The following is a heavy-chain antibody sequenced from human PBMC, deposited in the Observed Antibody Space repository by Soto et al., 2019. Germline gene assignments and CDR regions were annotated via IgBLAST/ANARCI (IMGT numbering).Heavy chain of an antibody. J-gene: IGHJ6*03. Sequence: GESLKISCKGSGYSFTSYWIGWVRQMPGKGLEWMGIIYPGDSDTRYSPSFQGQVTISADKSISTAYLQWSSLKASDTAMYYCARSLYGQDYYYYYMDVWGKGNTVTVSS. CDR3: ARSLYGQDYYYYYMDV. D-gene: IGHD3-10*01. CDR1: GYSFTSYW. CDR2: IYPGDSDT. V-gene: IGHV5-51*01.